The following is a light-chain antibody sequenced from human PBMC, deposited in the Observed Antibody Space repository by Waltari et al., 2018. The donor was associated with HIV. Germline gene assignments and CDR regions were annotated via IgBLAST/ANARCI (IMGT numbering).Light chain of an antibody. CDR1: ALAKQY. V-gene: IGLV3-25*03. Sequence: SFELTQPPSVSVSPGQTARITCSGDALAKQYTYWYQQKPGQAPVVVIYKDTERPSGIPERFSGSSSGTTVTLTISGVQSEDEADYDCQSADTGGTRVFGPGTKVTVL. CDR3: QSADTGGTRV. CDR2: KDT. J-gene: IGLJ1*01.